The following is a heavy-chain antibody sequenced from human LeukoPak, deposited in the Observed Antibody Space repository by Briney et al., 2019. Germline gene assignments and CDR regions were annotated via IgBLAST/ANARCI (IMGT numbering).Heavy chain of an antibody. CDR2: ISSSSSYI. J-gene: IGHJ4*02. CDR1: GFTFSSYS. CDR3: AKVDRGLTTVTTADY. V-gene: IGHV3-21*04. D-gene: IGHD4-17*01. Sequence: GGSLRLSCAASGFTFSSYSMNWVRQAPGKGLEWVSSISSSSSYIYYADSVKGRFTISRDNAKNTLYLQMNSLRAEDTAVYYCAKVDRGLTTVTTADYWGQGTLVTVSS.